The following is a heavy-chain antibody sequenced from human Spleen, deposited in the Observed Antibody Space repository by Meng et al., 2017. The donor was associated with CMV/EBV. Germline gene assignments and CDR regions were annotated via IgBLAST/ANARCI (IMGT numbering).Heavy chain of an antibody. J-gene: IGHJ6*02. CDR2: INPSDGSR. D-gene: IGHD3-16*01. V-gene: IGHV1-46*01. CDR3: ARELRLRFLESMGV. Sequence: ASVKVSCKASGYIFTRYYLHWVRQAPGQGLEWMGLINPSDGSRSYAQKFQGRVIMTRETSTSTLYMELRSLRFEDTAVYYCARELRLRFLESMGVWGHGTTVTVSS. CDR1: GYIFTRYY.